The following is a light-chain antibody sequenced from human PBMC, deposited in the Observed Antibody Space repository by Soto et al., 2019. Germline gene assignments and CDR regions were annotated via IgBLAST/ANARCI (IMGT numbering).Light chain of an antibody. CDR2: EVN. CDR3: RSYSRSSSYV. Sequence: QSALTQPASVSGSPGQSITISCTGTSSDVGGYNYVSWYQQHPGKAPKLMIYEVNNRPSGVSNRFSGSKSGNTASLTISGLPDEDEADYYCRSYSRSSSYVFGTGTKLTVL. V-gene: IGLV2-14*01. J-gene: IGLJ1*01. CDR1: SSDVGGYNY.